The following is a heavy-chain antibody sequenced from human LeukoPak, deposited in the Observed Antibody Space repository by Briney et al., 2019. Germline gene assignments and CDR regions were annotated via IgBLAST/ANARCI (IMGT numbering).Heavy chain of an antibody. D-gene: IGHD6-19*01. J-gene: IGHJ6*03. CDR3: ARVQELGGWGYYYYYMDV. CDR2: IIPIFGTA. Sequence: SVKVSRKASGGTFSSYAISWVRQAPGQGLEWMGGIIPIFGTANYAQKFQGRVTITTDESTSTAYMELSSLRSEDTAVYYCARVQELGGWGYYYYYMDVWGKGTTVTVSS. CDR1: GGTFSSYA. V-gene: IGHV1-69*05.